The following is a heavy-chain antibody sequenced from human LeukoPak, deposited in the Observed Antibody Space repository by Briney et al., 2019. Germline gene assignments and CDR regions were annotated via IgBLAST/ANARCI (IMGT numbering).Heavy chain of an antibody. D-gene: IGHD1-1*01. J-gene: IGHJ4*02. V-gene: IGHV3-66*01. Sequence: GGSLRLSCAASGFTVSSNYMSWVRQAPGKGLEWVSLIYSGGSTYYADSVQGRFTISRDNSKNTLYLQMNSLRADDTAVYYCATKRRGHFDYWGQGTLVTVSS. CDR2: IYSGGST. CDR1: GFTVSSNY. CDR3: ATKRRGHFDY.